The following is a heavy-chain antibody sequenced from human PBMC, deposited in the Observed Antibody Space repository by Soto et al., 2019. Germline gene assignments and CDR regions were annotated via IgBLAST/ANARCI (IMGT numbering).Heavy chain of an antibody. CDR2: INHSGST. Sequence: SETLSLTCAVYGGSFSGYYWSWIRQPPGKGLEWIGEINHSGSTNYNPPLKSRVTISVDTFKNQFSLKLSSVTAADTAVYYCARGLEVAAAGYGEYYYYGMDVWGQGTTVTVSS. CDR3: ARGLEVAAAGYGEYYYYGMDV. J-gene: IGHJ6*02. D-gene: IGHD6-13*01. V-gene: IGHV4-34*01. CDR1: GGSFSGYY.